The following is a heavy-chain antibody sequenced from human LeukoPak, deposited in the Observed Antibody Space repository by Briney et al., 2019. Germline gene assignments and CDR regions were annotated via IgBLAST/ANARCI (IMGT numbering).Heavy chain of an antibody. J-gene: IGHJ4*02. D-gene: IGHD3-22*01. V-gene: IGHV3-7*01. CDR2: IKKVGSEK. Sequence: PGGSLRPSLAAPGLTFGGFWITWVPQGPGKGLGGGASIKKVGSEKHYVDSLKGRFTISRDNARNSLYLQMNSLRAEDTAVYYCARVPYDTTGYSWFGLDYWGQGTLVTVSS. CDR3: ARVPYDTTGYSWFGLDY. CDR1: GLTFGGFW.